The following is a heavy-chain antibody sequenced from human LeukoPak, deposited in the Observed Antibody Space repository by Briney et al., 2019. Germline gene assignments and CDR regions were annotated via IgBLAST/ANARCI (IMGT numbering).Heavy chain of an antibody. V-gene: IGHV1-69*04. J-gene: IGHJ6*04. CDR3: AGGYDFWSGYIPPVV. CDR1: GGTFSSYA. Sequence: SVKVSCKASGGTFSSYAISWVRQAPGQGQEWMGRIIPILGIANYAQKFQGRVTITADESTSTAYMELSSLRSEDTAVYYCAGGYDFWSGYIPPVVWGKGTTVTVSS. CDR2: IIPILGIA. D-gene: IGHD3-3*01.